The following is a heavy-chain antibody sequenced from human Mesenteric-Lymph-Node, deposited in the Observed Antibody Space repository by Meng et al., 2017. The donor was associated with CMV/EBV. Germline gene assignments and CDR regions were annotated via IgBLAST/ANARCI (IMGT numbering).Heavy chain of an antibody. V-gene: IGHV3-23*01. CDR3: ARGDSSTSWLVFDY. Sequence: GGSLRLSCAASGFTFSSYAMSWVRQAPGKGLEWVSTISGTGGTTYYADSVKGRFTISRDDSRNTLYLQMNSLRVEDTAVFYCARGDSSTSWLVFDYWGLGTLVTVSS. J-gene: IGHJ4*02. CDR1: GFTFSSYA. D-gene: IGHD6-13*01. CDR2: ISGTGGTT.